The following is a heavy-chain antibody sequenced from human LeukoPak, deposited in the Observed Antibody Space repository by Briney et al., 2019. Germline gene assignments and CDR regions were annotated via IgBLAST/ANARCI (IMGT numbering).Heavy chain of an antibody. Sequence: GGSLRLSCAASGFTFSSYWMTWVRQAPGKGLEWVANIKHDGSEKYYVDSMKGRFTISRDYAKNSLYLQMNSLRAEDTAVYYCARSGPFGYWGQGTLVTVSS. CDR1: GFTFSSYW. V-gene: IGHV3-7*01. CDR2: IKHDGSEK. D-gene: IGHD3-10*01. CDR3: ARSGPFGY. J-gene: IGHJ4*02.